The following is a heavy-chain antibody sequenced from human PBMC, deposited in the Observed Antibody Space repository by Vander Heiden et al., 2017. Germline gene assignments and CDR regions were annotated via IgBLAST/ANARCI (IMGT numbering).Heavy chain of an antibody. Sequence: EVQLVESGGGLVQPGGSLGPSCAASAFSCSAYTMNWVRQAPGKGLEWISYITAYSSIIYYADSVKGRFTISRDNARNSLYLQMNSLRAEDTAVYYCARDGYCSGGSCYSGWYFDLWGRGTLVTVSS. CDR2: ITAYSSII. D-gene: IGHD2-15*01. CDR3: ARDGYCSGGSCYSGWYFDL. V-gene: IGHV3-48*01. CDR1: AFSCSAYT. J-gene: IGHJ2*01.